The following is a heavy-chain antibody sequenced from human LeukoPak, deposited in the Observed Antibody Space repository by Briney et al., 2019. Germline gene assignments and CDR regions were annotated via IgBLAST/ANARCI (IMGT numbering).Heavy chain of an antibody. Sequence: ASVNVSCKASGYTFTSYAMNWVRQAPGQGLEWMGWINTNTGNPTYAQGFTGRFVFSLDTSVSTAYLQICSLKAEDTAVYYCARAGPTGLRYFDGLLSGGYYYGMDVWGKGTTVTVSS. V-gene: IGHV7-4-1*01. J-gene: IGHJ6*04. CDR1: GYTFTSYA. CDR3: ARAGPTGLRYFDGLLSGGYYYGMDV. D-gene: IGHD3-9*01. CDR2: INTNTGNP.